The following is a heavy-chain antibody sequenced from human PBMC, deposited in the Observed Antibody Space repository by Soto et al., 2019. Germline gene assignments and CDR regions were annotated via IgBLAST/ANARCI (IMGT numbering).Heavy chain of an antibody. CDR3: TTDRAWIQLWNYGMDV. V-gene: IGHV3-15*07. Sequence: PGGSLRLSCAASESIFRGYGMHWVRQAPGKGLEWVGRIKSKTDGGTTDYAAPVKGRFTISRDDSKNTLYLQMNSLKTEDTAVYYCTTDRAWIQLWNYGMDVWGQGTTVTVSS. CDR1: ESIFRGYG. J-gene: IGHJ6*02. D-gene: IGHD5-18*01. CDR2: IKSKTDGGTT.